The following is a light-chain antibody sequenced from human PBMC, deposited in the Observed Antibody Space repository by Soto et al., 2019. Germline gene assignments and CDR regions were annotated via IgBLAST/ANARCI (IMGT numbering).Light chain of an antibody. CDR2: DVS. CDR3: CSLTGDNYVI. V-gene: IGLV2-14*01. J-gene: IGLJ2*01. CDR1: SSDVGRYNR. Sequence: QSVLTQPASVSGSPGQSITISCTGTSSDVGRYNRVSWYQQHPGKAPNLMIYDVSTRPSGVSNRFSGSKSGNTASLTISGLQAEDEADYFCCSLTGDNYVIFGGGTKLTVL.